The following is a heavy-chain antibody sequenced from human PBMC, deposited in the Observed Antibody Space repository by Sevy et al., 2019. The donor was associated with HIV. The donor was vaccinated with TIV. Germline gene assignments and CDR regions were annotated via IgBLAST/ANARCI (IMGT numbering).Heavy chain of an antibody. J-gene: IGHJ6*02. V-gene: IGHV4-34*01. D-gene: IGHD2-2*01. CDR2: INHSGTT. Sequence: SETLSLTCAVYGESFSSYYWSWIRQSPGKELEWIGEINHSGTTNYHPSLKSRVSISADTSKYQFSLKLTSVTAADTGVYYCTVRRRVVIPGVVRRRDQFFFYGMTVWGQGTTVTVSS. CDR1: GESFSSYY. CDR3: TVRRRVVIPGVVRRRDQFFFYGMTV.